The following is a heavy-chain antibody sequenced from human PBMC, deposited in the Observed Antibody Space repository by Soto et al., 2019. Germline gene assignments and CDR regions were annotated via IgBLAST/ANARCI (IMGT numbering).Heavy chain of an antibody. J-gene: IGHJ4*02. CDR2: INVGTGNT. Sequence: QVQLVQSGAEVKKPGASVKVSCKASGYTFTTYTMHWVRQAPGQRLEWMGGINVGTGNTKYSPKFQDRVTITGDTCASRAYMELSSLRSEDTAVDYCARDRSGSYSYWGRGTLVAVSS. V-gene: IGHV1-3*01. D-gene: IGHD1-26*01. CDR3: ARDRSGSYSY. CDR1: GYTFTTYT.